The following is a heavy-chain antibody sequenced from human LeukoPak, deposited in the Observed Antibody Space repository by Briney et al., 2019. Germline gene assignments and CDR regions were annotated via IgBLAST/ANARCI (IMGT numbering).Heavy chain of an antibody. CDR3: ARDPLLRYSADAFDI. CDR2: IYTSGST. V-gene: IGHV4-4*07. CDR1: GGSISSYY. Sequence: SETLSLTCTVSGGSISSYYWSWIRQPAGKGLEWIGRIYTSGSTNYNPSLKSRVTMSVDTSKNQFSLKLSSLTAAGTAVYYCARDPLLRYSADAFDIWGQGKRVTVSS. D-gene: IGHD3-9*01. J-gene: IGHJ3*02.